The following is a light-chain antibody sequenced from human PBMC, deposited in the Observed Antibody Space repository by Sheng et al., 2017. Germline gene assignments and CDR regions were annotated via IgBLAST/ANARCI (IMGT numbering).Light chain of an antibody. V-gene: IGKV1-9*01. CDR1: QGISSY. Sequence: DIQLTQSPSFLSASVGDRVTITCRASQGISSYLAWYQQEPDKAPKLLIYAASTLQSGVPSRFSGSGSGTEFTLTISSLQPEDFATYYCQQLNSYPLTFGGGTKVEIK. J-gene: IGKJ4*01. CDR3: QQLNSYPLT. CDR2: AAS.